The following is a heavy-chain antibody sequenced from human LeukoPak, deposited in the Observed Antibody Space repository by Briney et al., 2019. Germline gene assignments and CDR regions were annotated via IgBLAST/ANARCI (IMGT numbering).Heavy chain of an antibody. D-gene: IGHD3-22*01. Sequence: SETLSLTCTVSGGSITSYYWSWIRQPAGKGLEWIGRIYTSGSTNYNPSLKSRVTMSVDTSKNQFSLKLSSVTAADTAVYYCAREGYYYDSSGYRKFDCWGQGTLVTVSS. CDR1: GGSITSYY. CDR3: AREGYYYDSSGYRKFDC. J-gene: IGHJ4*02. CDR2: IYTSGST. V-gene: IGHV4-4*07.